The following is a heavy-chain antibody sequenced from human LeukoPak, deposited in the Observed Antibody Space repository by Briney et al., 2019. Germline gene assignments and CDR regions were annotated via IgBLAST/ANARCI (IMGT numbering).Heavy chain of an antibody. D-gene: IGHD6-19*01. CDR2: ISYDGSNK. J-gene: IGHJ6*04. CDR1: GFTFSSYA. Sequence: GGSLRLSCAASGFTFSSYAMHWVRQARGKGLEWVAVISYDGSNKYYADSVKGRFTISRDNSKNTLYLQMNSLRAEDTAVYYCARGGHAVAGLPGGWTYYYYYGMDVWGKGTTVTVSS. CDR3: ARGGHAVAGLPGGWTYYYYYGMDV. V-gene: IGHV3-30*04.